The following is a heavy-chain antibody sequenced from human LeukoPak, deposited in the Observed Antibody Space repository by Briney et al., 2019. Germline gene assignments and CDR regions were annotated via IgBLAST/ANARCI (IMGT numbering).Heavy chain of an antibody. J-gene: IGHJ6*02. Sequence: PSETLSLTCTVSGGSISSYYWSWIRQPAGKGLEWIGRIYTSGSTNYNPSLKSRVTMSVDTSKNQFSLKLSSVTAADTAVYYCARSGRDSSGYYHYYYYGMDVWGQGTTVTVSS. D-gene: IGHD3-22*01. CDR1: GGSISSYY. CDR2: IYTSGST. CDR3: ARSGRDSSGYYHYYYYGMDV. V-gene: IGHV4-4*07.